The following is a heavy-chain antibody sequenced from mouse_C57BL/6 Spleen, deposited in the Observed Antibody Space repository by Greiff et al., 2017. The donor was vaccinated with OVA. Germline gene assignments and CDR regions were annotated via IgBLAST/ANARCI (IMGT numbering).Heavy chain of an antibody. V-gene: IGHV2-9*01. Sequence: QVHVKQSGPGLVAPSQSLSITCTVSGFSLTSYGVDWVRQPPGKGLEWLGVIWGGGSTNYNSALMSRLSISKDNSKSQVFLKMNSLQTDDTAMYYCASSMITKGYYAMDYWGQGTSVTVSS. CDR2: IWGGGST. J-gene: IGHJ4*01. CDR1: GFSLTSYG. CDR3: ASSMITKGYYAMDY. D-gene: IGHD2-4*01.